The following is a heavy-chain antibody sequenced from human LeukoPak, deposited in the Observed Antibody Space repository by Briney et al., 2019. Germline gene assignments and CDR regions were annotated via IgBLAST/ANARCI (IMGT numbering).Heavy chain of an antibody. Sequence: SVKVSCKASGFTFTSSAVQWVRQARGQRLEWIGWIVVGSGSTNYAQKFQERVTITRDMSTSLVYMELSSLRSEDTAVYYCAAEAAYYYDSRDAFDVWSQGTRVLVSS. V-gene: IGHV1-58*01. D-gene: IGHD3-22*01. J-gene: IGHJ3*01. CDR1: GFTFTSSA. CDR2: IVVGSGST. CDR3: AAEAAYYYDSRDAFDV.